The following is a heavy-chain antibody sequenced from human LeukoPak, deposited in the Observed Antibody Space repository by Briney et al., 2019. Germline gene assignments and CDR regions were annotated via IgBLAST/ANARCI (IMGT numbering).Heavy chain of an antibody. Sequence: GGSLRLSCAASGFTVSSNYMSWVRQAPGKGLEWVSGISWNSGSIGYADSVKGRFTISRDNAKKTLYLQMNSLRAEDTAVYYCARDMVDWGQGTLVTVSS. V-gene: IGHV3-74*01. CDR2: ISWNSGSI. J-gene: IGHJ4*02. CDR3: ARDMVD. CDR1: GFTVSSNY. D-gene: IGHD2-15*01.